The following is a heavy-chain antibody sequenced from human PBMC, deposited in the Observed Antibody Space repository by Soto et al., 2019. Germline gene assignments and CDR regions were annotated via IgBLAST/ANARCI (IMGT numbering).Heavy chain of an antibody. V-gene: IGHV3-15*01. Sequence: GGSLRLSCAASGFTFSNAWMSWVRQAPGKGLEWVGRIKSKTDGGTTDYAAPVKGRFTISRDDSKNTLYLQMNSLKTEDTAVFYCTTVLFPGYDFWSGYYSVYWGQGPLVTVPS. CDR1: GFTFSNAW. CDR2: IKSKTDGGTT. D-gene: IGHD3-3*01. J-gene: IGHJ4*02. CDR3: TTVLFPGYDFWSGYYSVY.